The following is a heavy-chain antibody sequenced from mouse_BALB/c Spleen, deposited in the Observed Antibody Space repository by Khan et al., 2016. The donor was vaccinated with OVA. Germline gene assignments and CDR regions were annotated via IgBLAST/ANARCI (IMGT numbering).Heavy chain of an antibody. CDR1: GYTFTSYT. J-gene: IGHJ3*01. Sequence: VQLQESGAELARPGASVKMSYKASGYTFTSYTIHWIKLRPGQGLEWIGYINPSNGYTNYNQKFRDKATLTADKSSTTAYMQLSSLTSDDSAVYNCVRDGAYHRNDGWFAYWGQGTLVTVSA. D-gene: IGHD2-14*01. CDR2: INPSNGYT. V-gene: IGHV1-4*01. CDR3: VRDGAYHRNDGWFAY.